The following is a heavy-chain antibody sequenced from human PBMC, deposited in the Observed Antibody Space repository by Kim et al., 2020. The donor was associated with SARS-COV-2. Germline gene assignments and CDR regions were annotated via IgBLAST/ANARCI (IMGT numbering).Heavy chain of an antibody. D-gene: IGHD2-8*01. CDR2: IDTSTGTP. CDR3: ARDHCTNTGCFDP. CDR1: GYSFTNHA. V-gene: IGHV7-4-1*02. Sequence: ASVKVSCRGSGYSFTNHAINWVRQAPGQGLEWMGWIDTSTGTPTYAQGFTGRFVFSLDTSVTTAYLQITSLKTEDTALYFCARDHCTNTGCFDPWGQGTLITVSS. J-gene: IGHJ5*02.